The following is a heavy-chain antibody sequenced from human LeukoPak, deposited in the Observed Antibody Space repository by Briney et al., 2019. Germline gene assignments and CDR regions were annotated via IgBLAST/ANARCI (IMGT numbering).Heavy chain of an antibody. CDR2: INHSGYT. V-gene: IGHV4-34*01. CDR1: GVSFNDYH. D-gene: IGHD4-17*01. CDR3: TRMTTGHDY. Sequence: SETLSLTCAVSGVSFNDYHWSWVRQTPGRGLEWIGEINHSGYTNDSPSLKSRVTLSIDTSRKQFSLNLRSVTVADTGIYYCTRMTTGHDYWGQGTLVTVSS. J-gene: IGHJ4*02.